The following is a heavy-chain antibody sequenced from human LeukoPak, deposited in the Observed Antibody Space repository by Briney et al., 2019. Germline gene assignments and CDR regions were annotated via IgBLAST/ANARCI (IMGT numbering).Heavy chain of an antibody. CDR1: GFSISSGYY. CDR3: ASLYCSSTSCYTGAEYFQH. CDR2: IYHSGST. Sequence: PSETLSLTCAVSGFSISSGYYWGWIRQPPGKGLEWIGSIYHSGSTYYNPSLKRRVTISVDTSKNQFSLKLSSVTAADTAVYYCASLYCSSTSCYTGAEYFQHWGQGTLVTVSS. J-gene: IGHJ1*01. D-gene: IGHD2-2*02. V-gene: IGHV4-38-2*01.